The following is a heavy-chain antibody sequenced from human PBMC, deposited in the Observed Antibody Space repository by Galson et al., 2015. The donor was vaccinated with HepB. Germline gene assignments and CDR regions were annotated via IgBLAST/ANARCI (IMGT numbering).Heavy chain of an antibody. CDR1: GFSLSTSGVG. V-gene: IGHV2-5*02. D-gene: IGHD3-3*01. J-gene: IGHJ3*02. Sequence: PALVKPTQTLTLTCTFSGFSLSTSGVGVGWIRQPPGKALEWLALIYWDDDKRYSPSLKSRLTITKDTSKNQVVLTMTNMDPVDTATYYCAHSRDYDFWSGYYGGGAFDIWGQGTMVTVSS. CDR2: IYWDDDK. CDR3: AHSRDYDFWSGYYGGGAFDI.